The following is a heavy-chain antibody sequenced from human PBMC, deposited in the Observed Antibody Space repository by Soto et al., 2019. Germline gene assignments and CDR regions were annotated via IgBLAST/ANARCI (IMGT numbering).Heavy chain of an antibody. D-gene: IGHD3-3*01. V-gene: IGHV4-59*01. CDR3: ARVLFGRGNWFDP. J-gene: IGHJ5*02. CDR2: IYYSGST. Sequence: SETLSLTCTVHGGSISSYYWSWIRQPSGKGLEWIGYIYYSGSTNYNPSLKSRVTISVDTSKNQFSLKLSSVTAADTAVYYCARVLFGRGNWFDPWGQGTLVTVS. CDR1: GGSISSYY.